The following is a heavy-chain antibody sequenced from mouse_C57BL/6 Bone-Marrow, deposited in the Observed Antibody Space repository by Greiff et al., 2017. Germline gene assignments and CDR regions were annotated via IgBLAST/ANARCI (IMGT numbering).Heavy chain of an antibody. CDR2: ILPGGGST. J-gene: IGHJ2*01. D-gene: IGHD1-1*01. CDR1: GYTFTGYW. Sequence: QVQLQQSGAELMKPGASVKFSCKATGYTFTGYWIEWVKQRPGHGLEWIGEILPGGGSTNYNEKFKGKATFTAYTSSSTAYMQLSSLTTEDSAVYYCARNYYGGRMDYWGQGTTLTVSS. CDR3: ARNYYGGRMDY. V-gene: IGHV1-9*01.